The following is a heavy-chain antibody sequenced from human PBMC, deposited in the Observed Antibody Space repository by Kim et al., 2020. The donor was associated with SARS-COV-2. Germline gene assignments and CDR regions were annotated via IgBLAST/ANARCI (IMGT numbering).Heavy chain of an antibody. CDR3: ARLPDINGWPFDY. V-gene: IGHV4-59*08. J-gene: IGHJ4*02. Sequence: YNPALKRRLSMSVDTARNQFSRKLNAVTAADTAVYYCARLPDINGWPFDYWAQGTLVTVSS. D-gene: IGHD6-25*01.